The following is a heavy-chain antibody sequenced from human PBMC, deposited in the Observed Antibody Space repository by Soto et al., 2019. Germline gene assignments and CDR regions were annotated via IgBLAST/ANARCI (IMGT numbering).Heavy chain of an antibody. CDR1: GFTFSSYG. V-gene: IGHV3-30*18. J-gene: IGHJ4*02. D-gene: IGHD3-16*02. CDR3: AKALGELSPESYDH. Sequence: QVQLVESGGGVVQPGRSLRLPCAASGFTFSSYGMHWVRQAPGKGLEWVAIISYDGSNQYYADSVKGRFTISRDNSKNTLYLQMNSLRAEDTAVYYCAKALGELSPESYDHWGQGVLVTVSS. CDR2: ISYDGSNQ.